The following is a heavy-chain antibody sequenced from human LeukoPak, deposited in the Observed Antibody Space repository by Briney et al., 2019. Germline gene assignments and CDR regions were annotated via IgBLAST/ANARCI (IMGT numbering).Heavy chain of an antibody. V-gene: IGHV4-34*01. CDR3: ARDGEMATIENYFDY. J-gene: IGHJ4*02. Sequence: SETLSLTCAVYGGSFSGYYWSWIRQPPGKGLEWIGEINHSGSTNYNPSLKSRVTISVDTSKNQFSLRLSSVTAADTAVYYCARDGEMATIENYFDYWGQGTLVTVSS. CDR2: INHSGST. CDR1: GGSFSGYY. D-gene: IGHD5-24*01.